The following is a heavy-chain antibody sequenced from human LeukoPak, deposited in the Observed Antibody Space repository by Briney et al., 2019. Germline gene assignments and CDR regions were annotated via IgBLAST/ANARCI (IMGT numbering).Heavy chain of an antibody. D-gene: IGHD2/OR15-2a*01. CDR2: IYYSGST. CDR1: GGSISSGDYY. Sequence: SQTLSLTCTVSGGSISSGDYYWSWIRQPPGKGLEWIGYIYYSGSTFYNPSLKSRVTISVDTSKNQFSLKLSSVTAADTAVYYCARTLRSNWFDPWGQGTLVTVSS. J-gene: IGHJ5*02. V-gene: IGHV4-30-4*01. CDR3: ARTLRSNWFDP.